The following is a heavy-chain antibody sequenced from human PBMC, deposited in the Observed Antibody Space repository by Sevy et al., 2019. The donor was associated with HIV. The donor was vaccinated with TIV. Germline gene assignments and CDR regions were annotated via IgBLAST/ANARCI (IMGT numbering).Heavy chain of an antibody. V-gene: IGHV1-18*01. J-gene: IGHJ6*02. Sequence: ASVKVSRKASGYTFSRYAISWVRQAPGQGLEWMGWISPYDGNVNYAQKFQDRVTLTTDTSTTTAYMDLRSLRSDDTAVYYCTRDYYYGSGSYSYYYVMDVWGQGTTVTVSS. D-gene: IGHD3-10*01. CDR1: GYTFSRYA. CDR2: ISPYDGNV. CDR3: TRDYYYGSGSYSYYYVMDV.